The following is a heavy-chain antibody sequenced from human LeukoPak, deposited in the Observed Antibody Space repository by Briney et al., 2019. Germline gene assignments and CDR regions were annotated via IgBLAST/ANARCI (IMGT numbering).Heavy chain of an antibody. CDR1: GGSFSSYY. V-gene: IGHV4-59*08. D-gene: IGHD1-14*01. Sequence: TSESLSLTCAVYGGSFSSYYWSWIRQPPGKGLEWVGYIYYNGSPNYSPSLKSRVTLSIDTSMNQFSLKLSSVTAADTAVYYCARHIYRTFHFDYWGQGTLVTVSS. J-gene: IGHJ4*02. CDR2: IYYNGSP. CDR3: ARHIYRTFHFDY.